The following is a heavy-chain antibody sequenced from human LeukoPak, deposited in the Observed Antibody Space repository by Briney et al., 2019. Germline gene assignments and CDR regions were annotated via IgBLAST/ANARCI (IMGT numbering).Heavy chain of an antibody. D-gene: IGHD3-22*01. CDR3: ATQKPYYYDSSGYFDY. CDR1: GYSFTSYW. CDR2: VYPGDSDT. Sequence: GESLKISIKGSGYSFTSYWIGWVRPMPGKGLEWMGIVYPGDSDTRYSPSFQGQVTISADKSISTAYLQWRGMKTAGSAMYYCATQKPYYYDSSGYFDYWGQGTLVTVSS. J-gene: IGHJ4*02. V-gene: IGHV5-51*01.